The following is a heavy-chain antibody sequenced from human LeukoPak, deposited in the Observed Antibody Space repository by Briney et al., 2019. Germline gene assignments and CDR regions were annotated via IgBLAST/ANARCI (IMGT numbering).Heavy chain of an antibody. V-gene: IGHV4-30-4*01. J-gene: IGHJ5*02. CDR1: GGSINAYY. D-gene: IGHD6-25*01. CDR2: IYYSGST. CDR3: ARDHEGYSSVHNQNWFDP. Sequence: SETLSLTCTVSGGSINAYYWSWIRQPPGKGLEWIGYIYYSGSTYYNPSLKSRVTISVDTSKNQFSLKLSSVTAADTAVYYCARDHEGYSSVHNQNWFDPWGQGTLVTVSS.